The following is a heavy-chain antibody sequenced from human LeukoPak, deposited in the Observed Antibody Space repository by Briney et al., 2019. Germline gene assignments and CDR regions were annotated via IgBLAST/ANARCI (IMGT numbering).Heavy chain of an antibody. V-gene: IGHV3-11*01. CDR1: GFTFSDYY. J-gene: IGHJ4*02. Sequence: GGSLRLSCAASGFTFSDYYMTWIRQAPGKGLEWVSYISDSGSTIYYADSVRGRFTISRDNAKNSLYLQMNSLRAEDTAVYYCARDIGGMATDYYFDYWGQGTLVTVSS. CDR2: ISDSGSTI. CDR3: ARDIGGMATDYYFDY. D-gene: IGHD5-24*01.